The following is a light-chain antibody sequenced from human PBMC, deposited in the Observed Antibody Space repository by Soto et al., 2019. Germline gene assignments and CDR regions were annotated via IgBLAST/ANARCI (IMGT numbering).Light chain of an antibody. Sequence: EIVLTQSPGTLSLSPGERATLSCRASQSVNNNFLAWYQQKPVQAPRLLIYDASSRATGIPDRFSGSGSGTDFTLTISRLEPEDFAVYSCQQYVTSPLTFGGGTKVEIK. CDR1: QSVNNNF. J-gene: IGKJ4*01. CDR3: QQYVTSPLT. CDR2: DAS. V-gene: IGKV3-20*01.